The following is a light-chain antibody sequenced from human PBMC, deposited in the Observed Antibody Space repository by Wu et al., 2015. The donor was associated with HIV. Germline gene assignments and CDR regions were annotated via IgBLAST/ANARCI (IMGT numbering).Light chain of an antibody. J-gene: IGKJ2*01. CDR3: QQSYSSPYT. V-gene: IGKV1-39*01. CDR2: ATS. CDR1: RSVNNY. Sequence: DIQMTQSPPSLSASVGDTVTITCRASRSVNNYLNWYHQKPGKAPNLLIYATSNLHRGVPSRFRGSGSGTDFTLTISSLQPEDFATYFCQQSYSSPYTFGQGTKLEI.